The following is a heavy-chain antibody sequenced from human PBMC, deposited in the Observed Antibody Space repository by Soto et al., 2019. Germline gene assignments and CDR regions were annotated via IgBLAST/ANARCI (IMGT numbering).Heavy chain of an antibody. D-gene: IGHD6-6*01. Sequence: ASVKVSCKASGYTFTSYGISWVRQAPGQGLEWMGWISAYNGNTNYAQKLQGRVTMTTDTSTSTAYMELRSLRSDDTAVYYCAIRKGRSAPSNPRDYYGMDVWGQGTTVTVSS. CDR2: ISAYNGNT. CDR1: GYTFTSYG. V-gene: IGHV1-18*01. CDR3: AIRKGRSAPSNPRDYYGMDV. J-gene: IGHJ6*02.